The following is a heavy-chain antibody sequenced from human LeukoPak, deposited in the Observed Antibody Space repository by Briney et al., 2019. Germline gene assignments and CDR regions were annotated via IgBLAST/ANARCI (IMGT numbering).Heavy chain of an antibody. V-gene: IGHV1-18*01. CDR3: ARDRVVGATGDFGY. CDR1: GYTFTSYG. J-gene: IGHJ4*02. D-gene: IGHD1-26*01. Sequence: ASVKVSCKASGYTFTSYGISWVRQAPGQGLEWMGWISAYNGNTNYAQKFQGRVTMTTDTSTSTAYMELRSLRSDDTAVYYCARDRVVGATGDFGYWGQGTLVTVSS. CDR2: ISAYNGNT.